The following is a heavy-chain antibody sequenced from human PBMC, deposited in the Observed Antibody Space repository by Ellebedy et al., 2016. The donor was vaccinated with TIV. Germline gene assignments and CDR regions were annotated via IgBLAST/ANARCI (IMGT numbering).Heavy chain of an antibody. CDR3: ARESVRYFDWDS. J-gene: IGHJ4*02. CDR2: INTDGSSS. Sequence: GESLKISCVASGFTLSGYYMHWVRQVPGTGLVWAARINTDGSSSNYADSVEGRFTISRDNAKKTLYLEMSGLRVEDTAVYYCARESVRYFDWDSWGQGTLVTV. CDR1: GFTLSGYY. D-gene: IGHD3-9*01. V-gene: IGHV3-74*01.